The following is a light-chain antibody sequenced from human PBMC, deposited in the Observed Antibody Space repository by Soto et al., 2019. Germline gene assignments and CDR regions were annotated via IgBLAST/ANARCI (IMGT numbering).Light chain of an antibody. CDR1: SSNIGSNY. V-gene: IGLV1-47*01. CDR3: AAWDDSLSGYV. CDR2: RNN. Sequence: QSVLTQPPSASGTPGQRATISCSGSSSNIGSNYVYWYQQLPGTAPKLLIYRNNQRPSGVPDRFSGSKSGTSASRAISGLRSEDEADYYCAAWDDSLSGYVFGPGTKLTVL. J-gene: IGLJ1*01.